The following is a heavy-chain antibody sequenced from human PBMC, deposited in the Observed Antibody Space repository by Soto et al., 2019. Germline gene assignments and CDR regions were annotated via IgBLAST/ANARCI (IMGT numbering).Heavy chain of an antibody. Sequence: PSDTLSLASTTYGGPFSDYYWSRIRQPPGKGLERIGEINHSGSTNYNPSLKSRVTISVDTSKNQFSLKLSSVTAADTAVYYCARAGRYAIRAYYYHYMDVWGKGTTVT. CDR2: INHSGST. D-gene: IGHD2-2*01. CDR1: GGPFSDYY. V-gene: IGHV4-34*01. CDR3: ARAGRYAIRAYYYHYMDV. J-gene: IGHJ6*03.